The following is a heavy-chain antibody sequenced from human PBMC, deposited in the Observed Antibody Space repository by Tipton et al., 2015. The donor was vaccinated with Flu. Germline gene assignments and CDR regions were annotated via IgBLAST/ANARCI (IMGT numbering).Heavy chain of an antibody. D-gene: IGHD1-1*01. Sequence: VQLVQSGAEVKKPGESLKISCKASGYSFTSYWIAWVRQMPGKGLEWMGIIYPGDSDTRYSPSFQGQVTISADKSTNTAYLQWSSLKAPDPAMYYCARRTGSPAHPDYWGQGTLVTVSS. V-gene: IGHV5-51*01. CDR3: ARRTGSPAHPDY. J-gene: IGHJ4*02. CDR2: IYPGDSDT. CDR1: GYSFTSYW.